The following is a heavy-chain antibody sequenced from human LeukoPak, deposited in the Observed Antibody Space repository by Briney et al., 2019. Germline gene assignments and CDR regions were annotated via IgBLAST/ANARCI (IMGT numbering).Heavy chain of an antibody. CDR2: ISGSGGST. Sequence: GGSLRLSCAASGFTFSSYAMNWARQAPGKGLEWVSAISGSGGSTYYADSVKGRFTISRDNSKNTLYLQMNSLRAEDTAVYYCANGGCYYYYMDVWGKGTTVTVSS. CDR3: ANGGCYYYYMDV. D-gene: IGHD3-16*01. J-gene: IGHJ6*03. CDR1: GFTFSSYA. V-gene: IGHV3-23*01.